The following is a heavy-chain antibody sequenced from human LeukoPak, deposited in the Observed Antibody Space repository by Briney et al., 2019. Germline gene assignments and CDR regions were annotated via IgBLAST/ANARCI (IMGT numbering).Heavy chain of an antibody. J-gene: IGHJ6*02. CDR3: ARPFDSSGYCYGMGV. D-gene: IGHD3-22*01. CDR1: GGTFSKYA. Sequence: ASVKVSCKASGGTFSKYAISWVRQAPGQGLEWMGGIIPIFGTANYAQKFQGSVTITADESTSTAYMELSSLRSEDTAVYYCARPFDSSGYCYGMGVWGQGTTVTVSS. CDR2: IIPIFGTA. V-gene: IGHV1-69*13.